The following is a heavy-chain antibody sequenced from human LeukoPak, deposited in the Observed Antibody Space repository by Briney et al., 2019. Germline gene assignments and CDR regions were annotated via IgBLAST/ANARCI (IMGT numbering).Heavy chain of an antibody. V-gene: IGHV1-2*02. Sequence: ASVKVSCKASGYTFTGYYMHWVRQAPGQGLEWMGWINPNTGGTKYAQKFQGRVTMTRDTSISTAYMELSRLRSDDTAVYYCARIGPTNDFDWLLFRGDAFDIWGQGTMVTVSS. J-gene: IGHJ3*02. CDR1: GYTFTGYY. CDR2: INPNTGGT. CDR3: ARIGPTNDFDWLLFRGDAFDI. D-gene: IGHD3-9*01.